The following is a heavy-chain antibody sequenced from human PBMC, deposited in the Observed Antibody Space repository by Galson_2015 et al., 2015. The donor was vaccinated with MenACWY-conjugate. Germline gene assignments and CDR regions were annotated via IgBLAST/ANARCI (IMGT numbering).Heavy chain of an antibody. Sequence: ETLSLTCSVSGGSISTNRFYWGWVREPPGEGLEWIGSISYTGSTYYNPSLKSRVTISVDTYKSQFSLKLSSVTAADTAVCYCAREIAYGSGTYYNGPHWFDPWGRGTLVTVSS. CDR1: GGSISTNRFY. V-gene: IGHV4-39*07. CDR3: AREIAYGSGTYYNGPHWFDP. J-gene: IGHJ5*02. D-gene: IGHD3-10*01. CDR2: ISYTGST.